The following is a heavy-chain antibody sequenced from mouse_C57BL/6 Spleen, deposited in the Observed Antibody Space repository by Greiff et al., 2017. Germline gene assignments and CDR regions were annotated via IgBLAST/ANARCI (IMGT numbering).Heavy chain of an antibody. V-gene: IGHV1-5*01. J-gene: IGHJ4*01. CDR2: IYPGNSDT. CDR3: TRWGDGFYYYAMDY. CDR1: GYTFTSYW. D-gene: IGHD2-3*01. Sequence: VQLQQSGTVLARPGASVKMSCKTSGYTFTSYWMHWVKQRPGQGLEWIGAIYPGNSDTSYNQKFKGKAKLTAVTSASTAYMELSSLTNEDSAVYYCTRWGDGFYYYAMDYWGQGTSVTVSS.